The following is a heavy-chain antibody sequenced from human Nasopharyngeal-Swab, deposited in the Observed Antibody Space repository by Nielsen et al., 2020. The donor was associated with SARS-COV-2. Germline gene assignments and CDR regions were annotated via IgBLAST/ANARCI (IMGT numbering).Heavy chain of an antibody. Sequence: CPASGFTSSSSSMTWPPPAPRKAPAPPPSTSGSGSYIYYAASVTGRFTITRDHPKNTVHLQMHSLRAEDTAVYYCARDLSMTNRRGRGYYYYGMDVWGQGTTVTVSS. CDR3: ARDLSMTNRRGRGYYYYGMDV. CDR1: GFTSSSSS. V-gene: IGHV3-21*06. D-gene: IGHD6-6*01. CDR2: TSGSGSYI. J-gene: IGHJ6*02.